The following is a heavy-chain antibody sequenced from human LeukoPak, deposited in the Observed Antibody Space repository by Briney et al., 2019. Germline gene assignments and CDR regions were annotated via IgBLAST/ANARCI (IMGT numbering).Heavy chain of an antibody. D-gene: IGHD3-3*01. Sequence: SETLSLTCAVYGGSFSGYYWSWIRQPPGKGLEWIGEINHSGSTNYNPSLKSRVTISLDTSKNQFSLKLSSVTAADTAVYYCARGVGFRSQMGVWGQGTTVTVSS. CDR3: ARGVGFRSQMGV. CDR2: INHSGST. V-gene: IGHV4-34*01. CDR1: GGSFSGYY. J-gene: IGHJ6*02.